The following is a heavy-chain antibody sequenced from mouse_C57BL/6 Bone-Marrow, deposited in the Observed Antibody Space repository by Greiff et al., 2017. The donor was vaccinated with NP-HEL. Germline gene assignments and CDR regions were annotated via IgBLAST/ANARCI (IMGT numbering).Heavy chain of an antibody. CDR1: GYTFTSYW. CDR2: IYPGSGST. CDR3: ARSGDYPSYFDY. D-gene: IGHD2-13*01. V-gene: IGHV1-55*01. Sequence: VQLQQPGAELVKPGASVKMSCKASGYTFTSYWITWVKQRPGQGLEWIGDIYPGSGSTNYNEKFKSKATLTVDTSSSTAYMQLSSLTSEDSAVYYCARSGDYPSYFDYWGQGTTLTVSS. J-gene: IGHJ2*01.